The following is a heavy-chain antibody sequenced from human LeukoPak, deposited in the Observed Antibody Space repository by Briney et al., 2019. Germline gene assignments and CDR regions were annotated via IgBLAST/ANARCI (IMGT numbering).Heavy chain of an antibody. CDR2: IYSGGSR. CDR1: GFTVSDNY. D-gene: IGHD3-10*01. J-gene: IGHJ3*01. V-gene: IGHV3-66*01. Sequence: GGSLRLSCAASGFTVSDNYMSWVRQAPGKGLEWVSIIYSGGSRYYADSVKGRFTISRDNSKNTLYLQMNSLRAEDTAVYYCASSITMVRGYAFDVWGQGTMVTVSS. CDR3: ASSITMVRGYAFDV.